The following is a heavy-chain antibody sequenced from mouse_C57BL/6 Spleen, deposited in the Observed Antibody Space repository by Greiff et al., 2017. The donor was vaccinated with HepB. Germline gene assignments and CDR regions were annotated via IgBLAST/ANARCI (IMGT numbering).Heavy chain of an antibody. CDR3: AAYYGESLAY. Sequence: QVQLQQSGPELVKPGASVKISCKASGYAFSSSWMNWVKQRPGKGLEWIGRIYPGDGDTNYNGKFKGKATLTADKSSSTAYMQLSSLTSEDSAVYFCAAYYGESLAYWGQGTLVTVSA. CDR2: IYPGDGDT. J-gene: IGHJ3*01. V-gene: IGHV1-82*01. CDR1: GYAFSSSW. D-gene: IGHD1-1*01.